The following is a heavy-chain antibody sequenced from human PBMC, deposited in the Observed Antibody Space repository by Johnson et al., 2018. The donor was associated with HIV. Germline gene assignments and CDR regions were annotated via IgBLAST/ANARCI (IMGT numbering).Heavy chain of an antibody. V-gene: IGHV3-30*02. Sequence: VQLVESGGGVVQPGGSLRLSCAASGFTFSSYGMHWVRQAPGKGLEWVAFIRYDGSNKYYADSVKGRFTISRDNSKNTLYLHMNSLRAEDTPVYYCAKGLRSYGSEPSDAFDIWGQGTMVTVSS. J-gene: IGHJ3*02. CDR3: AKGLRSYGSEPSDAFDI. D-gene: IGHD3-10*01. CDR2: IRYDGSNK. CDR1: GFTFSSYG.